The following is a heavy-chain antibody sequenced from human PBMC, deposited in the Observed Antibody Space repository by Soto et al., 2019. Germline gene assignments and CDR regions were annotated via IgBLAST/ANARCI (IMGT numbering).Heavy chain of an antibody. J-gene: IGHJ4*02. D-gene: IGHD3-10*01. Sequence: QVQLVESGGGVVQPGRSLRLSCAASGFTFSSYGMHWVRQAPGKGLEWVAVIWYDGSKKYYADSVKGRFTISRDNSKNTLYLQMNSLRAEDTAVYYCARGVREAGYFDYWGQGTLVTVSS. CDR3: ARGVREAGYFDY. CDR1: GFTFSSYG. V-gene: IGHV3-33*01. CDR2: IWYDGSKK.